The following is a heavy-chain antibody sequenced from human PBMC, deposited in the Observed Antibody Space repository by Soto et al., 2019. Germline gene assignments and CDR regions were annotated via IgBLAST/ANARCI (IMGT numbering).Heavy chain of an antibody. V-gene: IGHV1-2*04. CDR3: ARGAGNDFWSGYNHAEPYYYYYMDV. J-gene: IGHJ6*03. Sequence: ASVKVSCKASGYTFTGYYMHWVRQAPGQGLEWMGWINPNSGGTNYAQKFQGWVTMTRDTSISTAYMELSRLRSDDTAVYYCARGAGNDFWSGYNHAEPYYYYYMDVWGKGTTVTVSS. CDR1: GYTFTGYY. D-gene: IGHD3-3*01. CDR2: INPNSGGT.